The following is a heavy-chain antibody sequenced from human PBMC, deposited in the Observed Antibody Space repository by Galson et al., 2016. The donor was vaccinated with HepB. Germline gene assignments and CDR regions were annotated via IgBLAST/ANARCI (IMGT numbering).Heavy chain of an antibody. CDR3: ARSQARDVREVGGYFQH. V-gene: IGHV3-30-3*01. D-gene: IGHD3-10*01. CDR1: GFTFYSYA. Sequence: SLRLSCAASGFTFYSYAMHWVRQAPGTGLEWLAVISSDGSKINYADSVKGRFTISRDNSKNTLYLQMNSLRGEDTAVYYCARSQARDVREVGGYFQHWGQGTLVTVSS. J-gene: IGHJ1*01. CDR2: ISSDGSKI.